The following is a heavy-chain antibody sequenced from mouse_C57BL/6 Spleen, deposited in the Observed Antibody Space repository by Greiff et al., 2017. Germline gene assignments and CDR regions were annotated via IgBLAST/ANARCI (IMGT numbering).Heavy chain of an antibody. CDR2: INPGSGGT. V-gene: IGHV1-54*01. CDR1: GYAFTNYL. J-gene: IGHJ3*01. CDR3: ARRGVYDYSFAY. D-gene: IGHD2-4*01. Sequence: VQLQQSGAELVRPGTSVKVSCKASGYAFTNYLIEWVKQRPGQGLEWIGVINPGSGGTNYNEKFKGKATLTADKSSSTAYMQLSSLTSEDSAVYFCARRGVYDYSFAYWGQGTLVTVSA.